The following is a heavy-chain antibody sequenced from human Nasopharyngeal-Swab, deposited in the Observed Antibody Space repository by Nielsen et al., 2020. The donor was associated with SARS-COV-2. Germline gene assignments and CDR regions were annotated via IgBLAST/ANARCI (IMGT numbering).Heavy chain of an antibody. J-gene: IGHJ4*02. Sequence: GESLKISCTASGFTFSNYDIHWPRQTPGKGLEWVAVMWYAGSSERYADSVKGRFTISRDISKNTLYLQMNSLRAEDTAVYYCARESGVSSTSPFDCWGRGTLVTVSS. CDR1: GFTFSNYD. D-gene: IGHD2-2*01. CDR2: MWYAGSSE. CDR3: ARESGVSSTSPFDC. V-gene: IGHV3-33*01.